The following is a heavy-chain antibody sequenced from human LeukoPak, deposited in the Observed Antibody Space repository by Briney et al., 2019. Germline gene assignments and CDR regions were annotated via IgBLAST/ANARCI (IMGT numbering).Heavy chain of an antibody. CDR3: AAVVIGGDYFGSGKRRFDP. CDR1: GYTFTSYD. Sequence: GASVKVSCKASGYTFTSYDINWVRQATGQGLEWMGWMNPNSGNTGYAQKFQGRVTITRNTSISTAYMELSSLRSEDTAVYYCAAVVIGGDYFGSGKRRFDPWGQGTLVTVSS. CDR2: MNPNSGNT. D-gene: IGHD3-10*01. J-gene: IGHJ5*02. V-gene: IGHV1-8*03.